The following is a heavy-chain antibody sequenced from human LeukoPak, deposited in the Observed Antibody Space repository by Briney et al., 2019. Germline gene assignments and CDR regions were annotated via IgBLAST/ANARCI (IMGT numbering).Heavy chain of an antibody. CDR3: ARRNIVVISASWAFDI. V-gene: IGHV4-59*08. CDR1: GGSISGYY. J-gene: IGHJ3*02. D-gene: IGHD2-21*01. Sequence: SETLSLTCTVSGGSISGYYWSWIRQPPGKGLEWIGYIYYGGSTNYNPSLKSRVTISVDTSKNQFSLKLSSVTAADTAVYYCARRNIVVISASWAFDIWGQGTMVTVSS. CDR2: IYYGGST.